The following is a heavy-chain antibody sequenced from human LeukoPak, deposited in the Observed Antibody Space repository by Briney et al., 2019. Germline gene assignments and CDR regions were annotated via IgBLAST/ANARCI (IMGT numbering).Heavy chain of an antibody. J-gene: IGHJ4*02. Sequence: NPGGSLRLSCAASGFTFSSYSMNWVRQAPGKGLEWVSSISSSSSYIYYADSVKGRFTISRDNAKNSLYLQMNSLRAEDTAVYYCAANGYYDYVWGSYRSDYWGQGTLVTVSS. V-gene: IGHV3-21*01. D-gene: IGHD3-16*02. CDR2: ISSSSSYI. CDR3: AANGYYDYVWGSYRSDY. CDR1: GFTFSSYS.